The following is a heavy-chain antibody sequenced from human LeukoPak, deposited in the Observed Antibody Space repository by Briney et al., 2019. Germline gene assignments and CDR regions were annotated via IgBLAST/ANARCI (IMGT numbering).Heavy chain of an antibody. Sequence: QPGRSLRLSCATSGFTFSHYGMHWVRQAPGKGLEWVAVIWSDGTEKYYGDSVKGRFTISRDNSKKTVYLQMNSLRVEDTAIYYCAKDAQRGFDFSNSPESWGQGTLVTVSS. CDR3: AKDAQRGFDFSNSPES. CDR1: GFTFSHYG. CDR2: IWSDGTEK. D-gene: IGHD4-11*01. J-gene: IGHJ4*02. V-gene: IGHV3-33*06.